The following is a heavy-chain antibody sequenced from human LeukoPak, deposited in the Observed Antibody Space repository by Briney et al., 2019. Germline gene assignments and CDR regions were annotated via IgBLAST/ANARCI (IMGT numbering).Heavy chain of an antibody. CDR3: AREVLIVLGPAANTIDY. CDR2: INKGGSYM. Sequence: PGGSLRHSCVASGFIFRDYTMNWVRQTPGKGLEWVSAINKGGSYMAYADSVKGRFTVSRDNAKNSLFLQMNNLRVEDTAVYFCAREVLIVLGPAANTIDYWGQGTRVTVSS. CDR1: GFIFRDYT. J-gene: IGHJ4*02. D-gene: IGHD2-2*01. V-gene: IGHV3-21*01.